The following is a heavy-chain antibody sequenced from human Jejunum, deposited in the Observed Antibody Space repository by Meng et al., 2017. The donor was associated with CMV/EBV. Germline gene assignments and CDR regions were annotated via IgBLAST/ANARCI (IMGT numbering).Heavy chain of an antibody. Sequence: STFTRYWIAWVRQMPGEGLTWMGFIYPGDSDTRYSPSFQGQVTISVDRATSTAYLQWSRLKASDTAMYYCARLRGSANYDYALDVWGQGTTVTVSS. CDR3: ARLRGSANYDYALDV. CDR2: IYPGDSDT. CDR1: STFTRYW. D-gene: IGHD3-16*01. J-gene: IGHJ6*02. V-gene: IGHV5-51*01.